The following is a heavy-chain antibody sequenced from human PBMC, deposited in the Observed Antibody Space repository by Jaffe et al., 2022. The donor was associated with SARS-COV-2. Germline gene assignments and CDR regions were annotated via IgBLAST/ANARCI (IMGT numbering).Heavy chain of an antibody. D-gene: IGHD5-12*01. V-gene: IGHV3-30-3*01. Sequence: QVQLVESGGGVVQPGRSLRLSCAASGFTFSSYAMHWVRQAPGKGLEWVAVISYDGSNKYYADSVKGRFTISRDNSKNTLYLQMNSLRAEDTAVYYCASWEGYSGYNDYWGQGTLVTVSS. CDR1: GFTFSSYA. J-gene: IGHJ4*02. CDR3: ASWEGYSGYNDY. CDR2: ISYDGSNK.